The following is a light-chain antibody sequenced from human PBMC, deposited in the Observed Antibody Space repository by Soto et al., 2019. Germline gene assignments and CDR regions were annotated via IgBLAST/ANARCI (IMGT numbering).Light chain of an antibody. CDR3: AAWDDNLNGPL. CDR2: SDD. Sequence: QSALTQPPSLSGTPGQRVPISCFGTNSNIGRYSVNWYQHFPGTAPKILIYSDDERPSGVPDRFSGSKSGTSASLAISGLQSEDEAEYYCAAWDDNLNGPLFGGGTKLTVL. CDR1: NSNIGRYS. J-gene: IGLJ3*02. V-gene: IGLV1-44*01.